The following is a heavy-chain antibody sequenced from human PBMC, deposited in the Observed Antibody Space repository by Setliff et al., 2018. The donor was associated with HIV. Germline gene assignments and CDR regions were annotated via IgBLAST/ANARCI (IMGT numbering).Heavy chain of an antibody. D-gene: IGHD1-1*01. CDR3: AKDIGTVRVRDYYYYGMDV. CDR2: ISGDGTRT. Sequence: GSLRLSCAASGFSFESHWMHWVRQSPGKGLVWISRISGDGTRTAYADSVKGRFTISRDNAKNSLYLQMNSLRAEDTALYYCAKDIGTVRVRDYYYYGMDVWGQGTTVTVS. V-gene: IGHV3-74*01. J-gene: IGHJ6*02. CDR1: GFSFESHW.